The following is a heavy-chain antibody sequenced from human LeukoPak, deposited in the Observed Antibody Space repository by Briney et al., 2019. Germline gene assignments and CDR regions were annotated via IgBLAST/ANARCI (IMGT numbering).Heavy chain of an antibody. CDR3: ARCKGSERVPLLWFGDCDWFDP. Sequence: SETLSLTCTVSGGSISTSNYYWGWIRQPPGKGLEWIGNIFYSGSTYYSPSLKSRVTISLDTSKNQFSLKLSSVTAADTAVYYCARCKGSERVPLLWFGDCDWFDPWGQGTLVTVSS. D-gene: IGHD3-10*01. CDR2: IFYSGST. CDR1: GGSISTSNYY. J-gene: IGHJ5*02. V-gene: IGHV4-39*07.